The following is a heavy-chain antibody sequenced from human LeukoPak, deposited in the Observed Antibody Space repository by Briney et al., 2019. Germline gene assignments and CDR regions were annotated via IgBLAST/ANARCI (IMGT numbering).Heavy chain of an antibody. J-gene: IGHJ4*02. CDR2: ISSGGSTI. V-gene: IGHV3-11*01. CDR1: GFTFSDYY. D-gene: IGHD5-24*01. Sequence: GGSLRLSCAASGFTFSDYYMSWIRQAPGKGLEWVSYISSGGSTIYYADSVKGRFTISRDNAKNSLYLQMNSLRAEDTALYYCAKDGEMATAYYFDYWGQGTLVTVSS. CDR3: AKDGEMATAYYFDY.